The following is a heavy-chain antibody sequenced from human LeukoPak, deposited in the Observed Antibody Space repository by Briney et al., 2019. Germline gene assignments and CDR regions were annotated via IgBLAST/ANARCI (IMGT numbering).Heavy chain of an antibody. D-gene: IGHD3-9*01. J-gene: IGHJ3*02. Sequence: PGGSLRLSCAASGFTFSSYAMSWVRQAPGKGLEWVSAISGSGGSTYYADSVKGRLTISRDNSKNTLYLQMNSLRAEDTAVYYCAKDLDILTSFDIWGQGTMVTVSS. V-gene: IGHV3-23*01. CDR2: ISGSGGST. CDR3: AKDLDILTSFDI. CDR1: GFTFSSYA.